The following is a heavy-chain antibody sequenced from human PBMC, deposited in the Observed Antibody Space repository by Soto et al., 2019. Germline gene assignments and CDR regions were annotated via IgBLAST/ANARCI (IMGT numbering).Heavy chain of an antibody. Sequence: SVKVSCKVSASSMTESCMHWVRQAPRKGLEWMGGFDPEDGETIYAQKFQGRVTMTEDTSTDTAYMELSSLRSEDTAVYYCETTVIYARTRDYVFPYFVLWG. CDR2: FDPEDGET. D-gene: IGHD4-17*01. V-gene: IGHV1-24*01. CDR3: ETTVIYARTRDYVFPYFVL. J-gene: IGHJ2*01. CDR1: ASSMTESC.